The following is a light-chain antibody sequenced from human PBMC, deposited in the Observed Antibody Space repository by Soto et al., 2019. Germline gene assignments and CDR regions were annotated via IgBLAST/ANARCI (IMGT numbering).Light chain of an antibody. V-gene: IGLV2-23*01. CDR3: RAYVGARSYV. CDR1: NNL. CDR2: EGT. J-gene: IGLJ1*01. Sequence: QSALTQPASVSGSPGQSITISCTGTNNLVSWYQQHPGKAPKVVVYEGTKRPSGVSNRFSGSNSGGTASLTISGLQAKDEASYFCRAYVGARSYVFGPGTKVTVL.